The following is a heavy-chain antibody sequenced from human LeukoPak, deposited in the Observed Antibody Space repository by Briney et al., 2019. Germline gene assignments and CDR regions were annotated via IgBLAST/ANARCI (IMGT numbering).Heavy chain of an antibody. J-gene: IGHJ4*02. Sequence: PSETLSLTCTVSGGSISTNSNFFWGWIRQPPGKGLDWIGIIYYSGTTYYNPSLKSRVTIFVDTSKNLFSLRLTSVTAADTAVYYCARSNDRDGYNFGYWGQGTLVTVSS. CDR3: ARSNDRDGYNFGY. CDR1: GGSISTNSNFF. V-gene: IGHV4-39*02. D-gene: IGHD5-24*01. CDR2: IYYSGTT.